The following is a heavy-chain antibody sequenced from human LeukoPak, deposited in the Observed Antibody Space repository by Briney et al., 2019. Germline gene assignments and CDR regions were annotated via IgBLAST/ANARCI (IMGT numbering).Heavy chain of an antibody. CDR1: GGSFSGYY. CDR2: INHSGST. J-gene: IGHJ6*03. V-gene: IGHV4-34*01. D-gene: IGHD3-10*01. CDR3: ARTTMVRGTYYMDV. Sequence: SETLSLTCAVYGGSFSGYYWSWTRQPPGKGLEWIGEINHSGSTNYNPSLKSRVTISVDTSKNQFSLKLSSVTDADTAVYYCARTTMVRGTYYMDVWGKGTTVTISS.